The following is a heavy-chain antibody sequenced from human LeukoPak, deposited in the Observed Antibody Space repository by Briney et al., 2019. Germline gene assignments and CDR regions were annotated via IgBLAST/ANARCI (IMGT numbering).Heavy chain of an antibody. Sequence: GSLRLSRSASGFTFSSYGMQWVRPGPGKGLGVGAGISYDGSNKYYADSVKGRFTISRDNSKNTLYLQMNSLRAEDTAVYYCAKEEAYGSGSPAGHFDYWGQGTLVTVSS. CDR3: AKEEAYGSGSPAGHFDY. CDR1: GFTFSSYG. J-gene: IGHJ4*02. V-gene: IGHV3-30*18. D-gene: IGHD3-10*01. CDR2: ISYDGSNK.